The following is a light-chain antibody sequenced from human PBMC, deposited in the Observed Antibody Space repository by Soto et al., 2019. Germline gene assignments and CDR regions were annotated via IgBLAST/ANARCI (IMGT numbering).Light chain of an antibody. CDR3: QKYNSVPWT. CDR2: AAS. J-gene: IGKJ1*01. V-gene: IGKV1-27*01. Sequence: DIQMTQSPSSLSASVGDSVTITCRASQGISTHLAWYQEKPGKVPKILIYAASNLQPGVPSRFSGSGSGTHFTLTISSLQPEDVATYYCQKYNSVPWTFGQGTKV. CDR1: QGISTH.